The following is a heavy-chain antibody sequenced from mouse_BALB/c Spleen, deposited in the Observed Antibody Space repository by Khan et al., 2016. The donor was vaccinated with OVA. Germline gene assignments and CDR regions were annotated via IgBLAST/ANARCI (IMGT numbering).Heavy chain of an antibody. CDR1: GFSLTNYS. CDR2: IWSAGST. J-gene: IGHJ3*01. V-gene: IGHV2-2*02. Sequence: QVQLKQSGPGLVQPSQSLSITCTVSGFSLTNYSVHWVRQSPGKGLEWLGVIWSAGSTDYNAAFISRLTIRKDNSRSQVFFKMNSLQPNDTAIYXCARRGEGYGRGALFAYWGQGTLVTVSA. CDR3: ARRGEGYGRGALFAY. D-gene: IGHD2-3*01.